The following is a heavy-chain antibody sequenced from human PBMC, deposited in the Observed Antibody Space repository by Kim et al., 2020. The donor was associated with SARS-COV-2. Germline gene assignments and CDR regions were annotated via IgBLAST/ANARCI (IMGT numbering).Heavy chain of an antibody. J-gene: IGHJ4*02. D-gene: IGHD6-19*01. Sequence: SETLSLTCTVSGGSVSSGSYYWSWIRQPPGKGLEWIGYIYYSGSTNYNPSLKSRVTISVDTSKNQFSLKLSSVTAADTAVYYCARNNPWLAPTRGYYFDYWGQGTLVTVSS. CDR2: IYYSGST. V-gene: IGHV4-61*01. CDR1: GGSVSSGSYY. CDR3: ARNNPWLAPTRGYYFDY.